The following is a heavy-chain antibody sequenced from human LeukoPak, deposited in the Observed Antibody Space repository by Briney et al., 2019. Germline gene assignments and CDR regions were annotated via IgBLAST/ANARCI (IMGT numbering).Heavy chain of an antibody. Sequence: GGSLRLSCAASGFTFSDYYMTWIRQAPGRGLECLSYINGSSSDTKYADSVKGRFTISRDNAKNSVYLLMNSLRAEDTAVYYCARRGTTYCTVDSCHPNWFDPWGQGTLVTVSS. CDR2: INGSSSDT. J-gene: IGHJ5*02. CDR1: GFTFSDYY. D-gene: IGHD2-15*01. V-gene: IGHV3-11*03. CDR3: ARRGTTYCTVDSCHPNWFDP.